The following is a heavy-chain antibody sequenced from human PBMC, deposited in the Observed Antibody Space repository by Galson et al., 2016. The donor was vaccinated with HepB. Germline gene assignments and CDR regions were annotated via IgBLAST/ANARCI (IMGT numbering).Heavy chain of an antibody. V-gene: IGHV3-74*01. CDR2: INSDGSST. J-gene: IGHJ3*02. D-gene: IGHD1-14*01. CDR1: GFTFSTYW. Sequence: SLRLSCAASGFTFSTYWMHWVRQAPGKGLVWVSRINSDGSSTTYADSVKGRFTVSRGNAKNTLYLQINSLRAEDTAVYYCVRKSTTGSGDSFQMWGQGTMVTVSS. CDR3: VRKSTTGSGDSFQM.